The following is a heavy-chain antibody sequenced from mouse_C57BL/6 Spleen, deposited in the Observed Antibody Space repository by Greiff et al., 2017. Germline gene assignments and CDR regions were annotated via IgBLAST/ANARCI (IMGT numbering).Heavy chain of an antibody. V-gene: IGHV5-6*01. J-gene: IGHJ3*01. D-gene: IGHD1-1*01. CDR3: ARPFSATVVATGDWFAY. CDR1: GFTFSSYG. Sequence: EVKLVESGGDLVKPGGSLKLSCAASGFTFSSYGMSWVRQTPDKRLEWVVTISSGGSYTYYPDSVKGRFTISRDNAKNTLYLQMSSLKSEDTAMYYCARPFSATVVATGDWFAYWGQGTLVTVSA. CDR2: ISSGGSYT.